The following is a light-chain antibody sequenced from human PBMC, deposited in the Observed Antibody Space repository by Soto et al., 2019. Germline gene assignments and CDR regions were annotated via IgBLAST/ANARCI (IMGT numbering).Light chain of an antibody. CDR3: MQATHWPYT. CDR2: KVS. Sequence: DVVMTQSPLSLPVTLGQPASISCRSSQGLGNTYLNWFHQRPGQSPRRLIYKVSNRDSGVPDRLSGSGSGTDFTLKISRVEAEDAGLYFCMQATHWPYTFGQGTKLEI. CDR1: QGLGNTY. J-gene: IGKJ2*01. V-gene: IGKV2-30*01.